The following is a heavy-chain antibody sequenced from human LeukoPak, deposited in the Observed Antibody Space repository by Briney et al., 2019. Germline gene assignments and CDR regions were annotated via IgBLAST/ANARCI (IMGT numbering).Heavy chain of an antibody. CDR3: ARDLSNWNSVWAF. CDR1: GGSISSGNYY. CDR2: IYTSGST. V-gene: IGHV4-61*02. J-gene: IGHJ4*02. Sequence: SETLSLTCTVSGGSISSGNYYWSWIRQPAGKGLEWIGRIYTSGSTNYSPSLKSRVTTLVDTSKNQFSLKLSSVTAADTAVYYCARDLSNWNSVWAFWGQGTLVTVSS. D-gene: IGHD1-7*01.